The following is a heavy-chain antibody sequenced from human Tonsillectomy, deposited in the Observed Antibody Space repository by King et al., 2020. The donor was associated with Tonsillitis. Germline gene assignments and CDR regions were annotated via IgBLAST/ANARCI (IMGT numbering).Heavy chain of an antibody. V-gene: IGHV3-48*01. J-gene: IGHJ3*02. CDR2: ISSSSTTI. D-gene: IGHD3-22*01. Sequence: VQLVESGGGLVQPGGSLRLSCAASGFTFSRYSINWVRQAPVKGLEWVSYISSSSTTIYYADSVKGRLTISRDNAKNSLYLQINSLRAEDTAVYYCSRPEGGYYSSNDVFDIWGQGTMVTVSS. CDR1: GFTFSRYS. CDR3: SRPEGGYYSSNDVFDI.